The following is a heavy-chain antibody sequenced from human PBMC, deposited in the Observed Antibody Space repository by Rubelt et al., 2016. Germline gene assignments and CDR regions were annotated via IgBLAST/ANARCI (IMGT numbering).Heavy chain of an antibody. V-gene: IGHV1-2*02. CDR2: INPNSGGT. J-gene: IGHJ4*02. Sequence: QVQLVQSGAEVKKPGSSVKVSCKASGGTFSSYAISWVRQAPGQGLEWMGWINPNSGGTNYAQKFQGRVTMTRDTSISTAYMELSRPRSDDTAVYYCARERDDYGDYWGQGTLVTVSS. CDR3: ARERDDYGDY. D-gene: IGHD5-24*01. CDR1: GGTFSSYA.